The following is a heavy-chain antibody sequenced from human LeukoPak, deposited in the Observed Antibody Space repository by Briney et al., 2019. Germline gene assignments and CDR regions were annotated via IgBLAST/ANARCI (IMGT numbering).Heavy chain of an antibody. Sequence: GGSLRLSCTASGFTVSGAWMTWVRQAPGKGLEWVANIREDGTEKNYVDSVKGRFTISRDNAKNSLFLQMCNLRDDDTAIYYCARHVGISFWGQGTLVTVSS. D-gene: IGHD7-27*01. CDR1: GFTVSGAW. J-gene: IGHJ4*02. V-gene: IGHV3-7*01. CDR3: ARHVGISF. CDR2: IREDGTEK.